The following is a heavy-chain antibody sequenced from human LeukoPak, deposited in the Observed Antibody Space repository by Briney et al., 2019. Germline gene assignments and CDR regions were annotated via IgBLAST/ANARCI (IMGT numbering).Heavy chain of an antibody. V-gene: IGHV4-30-4*08. D-gene: IGHD6-19*01. J-gene: IGHJ3*02. Sequence: PSQSLSLTCAVSGGSLSIGDYYWSWVRQPPGRGLGWIGYIYYSGSTYYNPSLKSRVTIAVDTSKNQSSLKLISVTAAGTAVYYLARFSSGWSDAFDIWGQGTMVTVSS. CDR3: ARFSSGWSDAFDI. CDR2: IYYSGST. CDR1: GGSLSIGDYY.